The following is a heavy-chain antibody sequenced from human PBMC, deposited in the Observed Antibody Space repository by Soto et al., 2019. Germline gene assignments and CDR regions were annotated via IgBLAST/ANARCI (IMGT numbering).Heavy chain of an antibody. CDR2: ISAYNGNT. Sequence: QVQLVQSGAEVKKPGASVKVSCKASGYTFTSYGISWVRQAPGQGLEWMGWISAYNGNTNYAQKHQGRVTMTTDTATSTGDKERRSLKSDDTSVYYGARALPPSDYWGQGTLFTASS. CDR3: ARALPPSDY. J-gene: IGHJ4*02. CDR1: GYTFTSYG. V-gene: IGHV1-18*01.